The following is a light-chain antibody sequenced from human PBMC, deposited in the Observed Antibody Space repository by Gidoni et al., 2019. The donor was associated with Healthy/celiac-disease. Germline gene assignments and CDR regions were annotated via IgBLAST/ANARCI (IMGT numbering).Light chain of an antibody. CDR2: GAS. Sequence: EIVMTQSPATLSVSPGERPTLSCRASQSVSSNLAWYQQKPGQAPRLLIYGASTRATGIPARFSGSGSGTEFTLTISSLQSEDFAVYYCQQYNNWPLYTFXQXTKLEIK. V-gene: IGKV3-15*01. CDR3: QQYNNWPLYT. J-gene: IGKJ2*01. CDR1: QSVSSN.